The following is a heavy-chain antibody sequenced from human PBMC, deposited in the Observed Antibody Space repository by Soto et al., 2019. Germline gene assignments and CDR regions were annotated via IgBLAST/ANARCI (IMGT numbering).Heavy chain of an antibody. J-gene: IGHJ3*02. CDR2: VSTSIRST. CDR1: GYSFSGYD. CDR3: ARDSGAALYGEDALDI. V-gene: IGHV1-18*04. D-gene: IGHD3-10*01. Sequence: QGKLVQSGPEVKKPGASVKVSCTASGYSFSGYDITWVRQAPGQGLEWLGWVSTSIRSTMSAEKLQGRLTFTTDTSTTTVYMELRGFTSDDTAVYYCARDSGAALYGEDALDIWGQGTMVSVSS.